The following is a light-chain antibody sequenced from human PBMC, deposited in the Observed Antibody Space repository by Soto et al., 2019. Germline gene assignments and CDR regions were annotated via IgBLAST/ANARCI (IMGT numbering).Light chain of an antibody. CDR2: SNN. V-gene: IGLV1-44*01. CDR1: SSNIGSNT. CDR3: AAWDDSLNGPYVV. J-gene: IGLJ2*01. Sequence: QSVLTQPPSASGTPGQRVTISCSGSSSNIGSNTVNWYQQLPGTAPKLLIYSNNQRPSVVPDRFSGSKSGTSASLAISGLQSEDEADYYCAAWDDSLNGPYVVFGGGTKVTVL.